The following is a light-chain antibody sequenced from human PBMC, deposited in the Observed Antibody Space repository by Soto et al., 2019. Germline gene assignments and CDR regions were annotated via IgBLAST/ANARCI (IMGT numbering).Light chain of an antibody. CDR1: QCISSW. CDR3: QWYNSYGYT. V-gene: IGKV1-5*01. CDR2: DAS. Sequence: DIQMTQYPSTLSASVGDRVTITSRASQCISSWLAWYQQKPGKAPKLLIYDASSLESGVPSRFSGSGSGTEFTLTVSSLHPYYFTTYFYQWYNSYGYTVGQRTKLEIK. J-gene: IGKJ2*01.